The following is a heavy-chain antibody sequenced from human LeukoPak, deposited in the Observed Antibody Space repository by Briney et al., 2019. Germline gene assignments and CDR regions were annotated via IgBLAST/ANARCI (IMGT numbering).Heavy chain of an antibody. D-gene: IGHD5-24*01. CDR3: AREGVIGDGYNFFDY. Sequence: ASVKVSCKASGYTFIGYYMHWVRHAPGQGLERMGWINPHSGGTNSEQNFQGRVTMSRDTSISTVYMELSRLRSDDTALYYCAREGVIGDGYNFFDYWGQGTLVTVSS. J-gene: IGHJ4*02. CDR1: GYTFIGYY. CDR2: INPHSGGT. V-gene: IGHV1-2*02.